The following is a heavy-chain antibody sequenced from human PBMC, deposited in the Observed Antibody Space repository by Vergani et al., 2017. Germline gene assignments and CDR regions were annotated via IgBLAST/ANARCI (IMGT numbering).Heavy chain of an antibody. Sequence: QVQLQESGPGLVKPSETLSLTCTVSGGSVSSGSYYWSWIRQPPGKGLDWIGYIYYSGSTNYNPSLKSPVTISGDTSKNQFSLKLSSVTAADTAVCYCARGGSTTTVVTPGGNYYYQGMDVWGEGATVTVSS. CDR2: IYYSGST. V-gene: IGHV4-61*01. CDR3: ARGGSTTTVVTPGGNYYYQGMDV. D-gene: IGHD4-23*01. CDR1: GGSVSSGSYY. J-gene: IGHJ6*01.